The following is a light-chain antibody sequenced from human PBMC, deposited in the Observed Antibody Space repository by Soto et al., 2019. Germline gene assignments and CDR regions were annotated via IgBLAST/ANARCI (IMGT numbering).Light chain of an antibody. Sequence: DIQMTQSPSSLSASVGDRVTITCRASQSISSYLNWYQQKPGKAPKLLIYAASSLQSGVPSRFSGSGSGTDFTLTISSLQPEDFAIYCCQQSYTTPYTVGQGTKLEIK. CDR2: AAS. CDR1: QSISSY. CDR3: QQSYTTPYT. J-gene: IGKJ2*01. V-gene: IGKV1-39*01.